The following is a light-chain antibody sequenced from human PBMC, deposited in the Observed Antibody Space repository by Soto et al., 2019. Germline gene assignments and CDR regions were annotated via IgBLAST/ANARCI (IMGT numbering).Light chain of an antibody. CDR3: QQYSYWPIA. J-gene: IGKJ1*01. CDR2: GAS. V-gene: IGKV3-15*01. CDR1: QSVGSN. Sequence: IVMTQSPATLSVSPGERATLSCRASQSVGSNLAWYQQKPGQAPRIVIYGASTRIPGMPARFSGSGSGTEFNLTISSLQSEDFAVYYCQQYSYWPIAFGQGTKVEI.